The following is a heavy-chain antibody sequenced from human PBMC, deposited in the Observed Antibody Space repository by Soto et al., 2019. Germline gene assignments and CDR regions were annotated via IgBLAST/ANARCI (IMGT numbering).Heavy chain of an antibody. CDR3: ARGDATKIVVTTYYAMDV. CDR2: IIPVFGTA. Sequence: SVKVSCKASGGSLSNYGISWVRQAPGQGLEWMGGIIPVFGTANFAQMFQGRVTITADESLSIVYMDVTSLRSEDTAVYYCARGDATKIVVTTYYAMDVWGQGTTVTVSS. J-gene: IGHJ6*02. V-gene: IGHV1-69*13. CDR1: GGSLSNYG. D-gene: IGHD3-9*01.